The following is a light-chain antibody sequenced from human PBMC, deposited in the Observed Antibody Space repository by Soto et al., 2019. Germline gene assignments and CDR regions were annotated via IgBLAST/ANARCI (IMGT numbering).Light chain of an antibody. Sequence: QSVLTQPPSVSAAPGQKVTISCSGTSSNIGNNYVSWYQHFPGTAPKLLIYEDNKRPSEIPDRFSGSKSGTSATLGITGPQTGEEAVYYCATGATGLSIYVFATGTKVPVL. CDR1: SSNIGNNY. V-gene: IGLV1-51*02. CDR3: ATGATGLSIYV. CDR2: EDN. J-gene: IGLJ1*01.